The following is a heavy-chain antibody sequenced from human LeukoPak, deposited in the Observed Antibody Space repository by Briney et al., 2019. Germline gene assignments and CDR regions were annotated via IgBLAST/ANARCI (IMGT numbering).Heavy chain of an antibody. Sequence: SETLSLTLTVSGGSISSYYWTWIRQPAGKGLEWIGRIYSSGSTNYNPSLKSRVIMSVDKSQNQFSLKLSSVTAADTAVYYCARARDYYDSSSYPNWFDPWGQGTLVTVSS. CDR1: GGSISSYY. J-gene: IGHJ5*02. V-gene: IGHV4-4*07. D-gene: IGHD3-22*01. CDR3: ARARDYYDSSSYPNWFDP. CDR2: IYSSGST.